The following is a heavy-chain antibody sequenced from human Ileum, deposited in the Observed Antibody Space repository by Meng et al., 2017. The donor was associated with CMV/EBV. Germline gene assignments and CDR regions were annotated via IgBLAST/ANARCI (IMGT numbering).Heavy chain of an antibody. CDR2: MYYAGNT. CDR3: ARSVNGNYLGYLDY. J-gene: IGHJ4*02. CDR1: GASISTYY. V-gene: IGHV4-59*01. D-gene: IGHD1-26*01. Sequence: GSLRLSCAVSGASISTYYWSWIRQSPEKGLEWIGYMYYAGNTNYNPSLKSRVRMSVDLSKNQFSLELTSVTAADTAVYYCARSVNGNYLGYLDYWGPGDLVTGAS.